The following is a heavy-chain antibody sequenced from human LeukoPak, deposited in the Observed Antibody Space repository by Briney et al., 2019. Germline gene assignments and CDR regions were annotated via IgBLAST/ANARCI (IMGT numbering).Heavy chain of an antibody. CDR1: GFTFSSYE. V-gene: IGHV3-48*03. CDR3: ASIPDYGDSRG. CDR2: ISSSGSTI. J-gene: IGHJ4*02. D-gene: IGHD4-17*01. Sequence: GGSLRLSCAASGFTFSSYEMNWVRQAPGKGLEWVSYISSSGSTIYYADSVKGRFTISRDNAKNSLYLQMDSLRAEDTAVYYCASIPDYGDSRGWGQGTLVTVSS.